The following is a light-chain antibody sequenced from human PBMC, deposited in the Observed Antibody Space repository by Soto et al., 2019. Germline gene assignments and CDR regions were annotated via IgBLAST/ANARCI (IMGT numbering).Light chain of an antibody. CDR3: QQYGSSPT. V-gene: IGKV3-20*01. CDR1: QSVSSSY. CDR2: GAY. J-gene: IGKJ4*01. Sequence: EIVLTQSPGTLSLSPGERATLSCRASQSVSSSYLAWYQQKPGQAPRLLIYGAYSRATGIPNSFSGSGSGTDFTLTISRLEPEDFAVYYCQQYGSSPTFGGGTKVEIK.